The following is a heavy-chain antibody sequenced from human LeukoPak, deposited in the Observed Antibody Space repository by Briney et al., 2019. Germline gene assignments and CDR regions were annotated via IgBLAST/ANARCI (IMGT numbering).Heavy chain of an antibody. J-gene: IGHJ4*02. CDR2: LSGNGNTI. CDR3: AKALYGGHDY. CDR1: GFTFSTYA. D-gene: IGHD4-23*01. V-gene: IGHV3-23*01. Sequence: PGGSLRFSCAASGFTFSTYAMSWVRQAPGKGLECVSALSGNGNTIYYADSVKGRFTISRDNSKNTLSLQMNSLRAEDTAVYYCAKALYGGHDYWGQGTLVTVSS.